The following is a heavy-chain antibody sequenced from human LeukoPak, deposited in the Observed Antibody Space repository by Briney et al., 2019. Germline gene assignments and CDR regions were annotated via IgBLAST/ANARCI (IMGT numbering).Heavy chain of an antibody. CDR3: GRVRQGDADY. J-gene: IGHJ4*02. D-gene: IGHD1-26*01. CDR1: GFTFSNAW. V-gene: IGHV3-7*01. CDR2: MDLDGSAK. Sequence: GGSLRLSCAASGFTFSNAWMTWVRQAPGKGLEWVASMDLDGSAKYYMDSVKGRFTISRDNAKNSLFLQMNSLRADDTAVYYCGRVRQGDADYWGQGTLVTVSS.